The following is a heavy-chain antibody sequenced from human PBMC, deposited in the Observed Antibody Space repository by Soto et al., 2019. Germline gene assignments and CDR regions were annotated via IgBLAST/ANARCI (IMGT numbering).Heavy chain of an antibody. CDR3: ARESGGATATLDYYYFYMDV. J-gene: IGHJ6*03. CDR1: VDSFNDYY. CDR2: INPNGGVT. Sequence: GASVPVSCKTSVDSFNDYYRHWVRPAPGRGLEGMGWINPNGGVTKYAQKFRGRVTVTRDTSIRTVYMELSSLRSDDTAVYYCARESGGATATLDYYYFYMDVWGKGTTVTVSS. D-gene: IGHD5-12*01. V-gene: IGHV1-2*02.